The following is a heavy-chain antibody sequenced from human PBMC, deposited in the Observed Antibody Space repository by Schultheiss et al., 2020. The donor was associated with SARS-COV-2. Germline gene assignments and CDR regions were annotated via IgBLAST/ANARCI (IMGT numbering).Heavy chain of an antibody. CDR3: ARRWATDYYYGMDV. CDR2: ISSNGGRT. Sequence: GESLKISCAVSGFTFSSYAMHWVRQAPGKGLEYVSAISSNGGRTYYADSVKGRFTISRDNSKNTLYLQMNSLRSEDTAVYYCARRWATDYYYGMDVWGQGTTVTVSS. J-gene: IGHJ6*02. CDR1: GFTFSSYA. V-gene: IGHV3-64*04. D-gene: IGHD1-1*01.